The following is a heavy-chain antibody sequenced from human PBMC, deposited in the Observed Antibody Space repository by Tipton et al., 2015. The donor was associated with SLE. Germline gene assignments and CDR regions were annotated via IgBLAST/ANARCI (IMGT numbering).Heavy chain of an antibody. D-gene: IGHD2-15*01. CDR3: ARGSVVADDF. Sequence: TLSLTCTVSGASLKSGCYFWTWIRQPAGKGLEWVGRMFSSGDTNYNPSLKSRLTMSVDTSKNQFSLTVNSVTAADTAVYYCARGSVVADDFWGQGTLVTVSS. CDR2: MFSSGDT. V-gene: IGHV4-61*02. CDR1: GASLKSGCYF. J-gene: IGHJ4*02.